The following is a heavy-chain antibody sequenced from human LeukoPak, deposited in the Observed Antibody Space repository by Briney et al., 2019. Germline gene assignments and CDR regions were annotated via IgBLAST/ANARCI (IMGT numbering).Heavy chain of an antibody. CDR1: GYSFTSYG. Sequence: AASVKVSCKASGYSFTSYGFNWVRQAPGQGLEWMGWISAYNGNTNYAQKLQGRVTMTTDTSTSTAYMELRSLRSDDTAVYYCVVVTNYYYGMDVWGQGTTVTVSS. D-gene: IGHD3-22*01. CDR2: ISAYNGNT. V-gene: IGHV1-18*01. J-gene: IGHJ6*02. CDR3: VVVTNYYYGMDV.